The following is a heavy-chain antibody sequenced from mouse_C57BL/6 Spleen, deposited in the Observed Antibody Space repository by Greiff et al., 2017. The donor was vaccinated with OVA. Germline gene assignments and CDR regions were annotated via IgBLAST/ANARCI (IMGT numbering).Heavy chain of an antibody. V-gene: IGHV1-74*01. CDR2: IHPSDSDT. CDR1: GYTFTSYW. Sequence: QVQLQQPGAELVKPGASVKVSCKASGYTFTSYWMHWVKQRPGQGLEWIGRIHPSDSDTNYNQKFKGKATLTVDKSSSTAYMQLSSLTSEDSAVYYCARGDDSAWFAYWGQGTLVTVSA. J-gene: IGHJ3*01. D-gene: IGHD2-4*01. CDR3: ARGDDSAWFAY.